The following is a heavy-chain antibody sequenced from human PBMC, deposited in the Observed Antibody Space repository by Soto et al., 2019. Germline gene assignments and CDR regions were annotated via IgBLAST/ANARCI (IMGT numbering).Heavy chain of an antibody. V-gene: IGHV1-69*01. J-gene: IGHJ4*02. Sequence: VQLMQSGAEVKKPGSSVKVSCKASGGTFSSHSINWVRQAPGQGLEWMGGIITLFGTSNYAQNFQGRVTITAAQSTSTAYMELNSLTSDDTAVYYCAREVGYGDLSAALLDWGQGTLVTVSS. CDR3: AREVGYGDLSAALLD. D-gene: IGHD2-21*02. CDR1: GGTFSSHS. CDR2: IITLFGTS.